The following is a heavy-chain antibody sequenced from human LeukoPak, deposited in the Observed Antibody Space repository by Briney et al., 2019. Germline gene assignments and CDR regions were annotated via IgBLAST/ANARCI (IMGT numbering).Heavy chain of an antibody. D-gene: IGHD3-10*01. CDR3: VRDDSGGQSGIDY. V-gene: IGHV3-74*03. Sequence: GGSLRLSCAASGFTFSSYWMHWVRQAPGNGLVWVSRINSDGSSTKYADSVKGRFTISRDNAKNTLYLQMNSLRAEDTAVYYCVRDDSGGQSGIDYWGQGTLVTVTS. J-gene: IGHJ4*02. CDR1: GFTFSSYW. CDR2: INSDGSST.